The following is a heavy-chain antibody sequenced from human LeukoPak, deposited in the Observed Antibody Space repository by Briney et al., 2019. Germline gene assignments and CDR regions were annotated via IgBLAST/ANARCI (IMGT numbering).Heavy chain of an antibody. CDR2: IYSGGST. CDR3: AKDPYYYDSSGYYY. V-gene: IGHV3-66*01. CDR1: GFTVSSNY. Sequence: GGSLRLSCAASGFTVSSNYMSWVRQAPGKGLEWVSVIYSGGSTYYADSVKGRFTISRDNSKSTLYLQMNSLRTEDTAVYYCAKDPYYYDSSGYYYWGQGTLVTVSS. J-gene: IGHJ4*02. D-gene: IGHD3-22*01.